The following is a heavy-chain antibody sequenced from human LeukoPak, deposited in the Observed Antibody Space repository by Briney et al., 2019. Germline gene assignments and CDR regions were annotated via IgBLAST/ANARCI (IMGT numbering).Heavy chain of an antibody. CDR1: GFTFSDYY. Sequence: GGSLRLSCAASGFTFSDYYMSWIRQAPGKGLEWVSYISSSGSTIYYADSVKGRFTISRDNAKNSLYLQMNSLRAEDTAVYYCARAAGYGVDIVSHDAFDIWGQGTMVTVSS. D-gene: IGHD5/OR15-5a*01. CDR2: ISSSGSTI. J-gene: IGHJ3*02. CDR3: ARAAGYGVDIVSHDAFDI. V-gene: IGHV3-11*01.